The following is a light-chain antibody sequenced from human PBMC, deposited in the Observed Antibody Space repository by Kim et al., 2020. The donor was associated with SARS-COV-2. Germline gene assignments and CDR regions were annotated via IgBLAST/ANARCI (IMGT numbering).Light chain of an antibody. Sequence: ASVGDRVTITCRASQSISSYLNWYQQKPGKAPKLLIYAASSLQSGVPSRFSGSGSGTDFTLSISSLQPEDFATYYCQQSYSTPRTFGQGTKVDIK. CDR1: QSISSY. CDR3: QQSYSTPRT. CDR2: AAS. J-gene: IGKJ1*01. V-gene: IGKV1-39*01.